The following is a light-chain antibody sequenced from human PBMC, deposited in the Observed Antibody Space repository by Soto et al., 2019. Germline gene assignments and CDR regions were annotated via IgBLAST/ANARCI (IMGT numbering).Light chain of an antibody. CDR3: QQYGGSPVT. V-gene: IGKV3-20*01. J-gene: IGKJ5*01. CDR1: QIVSSSY. CDR2: GAS. Sequence: EIVLTQSPGTLSLSPGERATLSCRASQIVSSSYLAWYQQKPGQAPRLLIYGASSRATGIPDRFSGSGSGTDFTLTISRLEPEDFAMYYCQQYGGSPVTFGQGTRLEIK.